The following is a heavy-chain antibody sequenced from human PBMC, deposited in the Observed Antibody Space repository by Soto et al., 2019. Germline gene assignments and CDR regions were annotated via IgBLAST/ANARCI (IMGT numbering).Heavy chain of an antibody. CDR2: ISWNSGSI. Sequence: EVQLVESGGDLAQPGRSLRLSCAASGFTFDEYAMHWVRQVPGKGLERVSGISWNSGSIGYADSVRGRFTISRDNAKNSLYLQMNSLRVEDTAWYYCAKDIKNGLPFNYSNGMDVGGQGTTVTVSS. CDR1: GFTFDEYA. V-gene: IGHV3-9*01. CDR3: AKDIKNGLPFNYSNGMDV. J-gene: IGHJ6*02. D-gene: IGHD2-8*01.